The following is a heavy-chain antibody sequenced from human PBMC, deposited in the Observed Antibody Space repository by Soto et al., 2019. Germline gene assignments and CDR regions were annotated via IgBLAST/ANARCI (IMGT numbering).Heavy chain of an antibody. D-gene: IGHD2-15*01. CDR2: ISGSGGST. CDR3: AKDGDCSGGSCYPPGP. CDR1: GFTFSSYA. J-gene: IGHJ5*02. V-gene: IGHV3-23*01. Sequence: GGSLRLSCAASGFTFSSYAMSWVRQAPGKGLEWVSAISGSGGSTYYADSVKGRFTISRGNSKNTLYLQMNSLRAEDTAVYYCAKDGDCSGGSCYPPGPWGQGTLVTVSS.